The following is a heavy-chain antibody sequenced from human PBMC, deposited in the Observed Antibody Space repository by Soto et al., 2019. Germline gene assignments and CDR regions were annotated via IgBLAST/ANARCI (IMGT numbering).Heavy chain of an antibody. CDR1: GFSFSNPRMS. V-gene: IGHV2-26*01. Sequence: QVTLKESGPVLVKPTETLTLTCTFSGFSFSNPRMSVSWIRQPPGKALEWLAHISSNDVKSYCTSLKSRLTILKNTSKSQVVLTMTNVDPMDTATYYCARVLYYGMDVWGQGTTVTVSS. CDR2: ISSNDVK. CDR3: ARVLYYGMDV. J-gene: IGHJ6*02.